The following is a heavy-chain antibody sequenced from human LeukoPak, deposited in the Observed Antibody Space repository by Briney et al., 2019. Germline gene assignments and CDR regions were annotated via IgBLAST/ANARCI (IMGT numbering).Heavy chain of an antibody. CDR2: IYSDNT. D-gene: IGHD5-12*01. V-gene: IGHV3-53*01. CDR1: GFTVSSNS. CDR3: ARGPSGYHNT. J-gene: IGHJ4*02. Sequence: GGSLRLSCTVSGFTVSSNSMSWVRQAPGKELEWVSFIYSDNTHYSDSVKGRFTISRDNSKNTLYLQMNSLRAEDTAVYYCARGPSGYHNTGGQGTLVTVSS.